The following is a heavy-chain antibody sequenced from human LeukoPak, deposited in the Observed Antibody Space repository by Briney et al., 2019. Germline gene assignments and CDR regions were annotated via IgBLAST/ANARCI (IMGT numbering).Heavy chain of an antibody. J-gene: IGHJ6*03. V-gene: IGHV1-2*02. Sequence: GASVKVSCKASGGTFSSYAISWVRQAPGQGLEWMGWINPNSGGTNYAQKFQGRVTMTRDTSISTAYMELSRLRSDDTAVYYCASGYVGYGHGRTQREYYYYMDVWGKGTTVTVSS. CDR3: ASGYVGYGHGRTQREYYYYMDV. D-gene: IGHD5-18*01. CDR1: GGTFSSYA. CDR2: INPNSGGT.